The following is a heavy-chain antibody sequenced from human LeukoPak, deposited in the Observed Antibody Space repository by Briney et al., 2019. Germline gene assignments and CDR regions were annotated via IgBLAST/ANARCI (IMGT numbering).Heavy chain of an antibody. J-gene: IGHJ4*02. Sequence: TGGSLRLSCAASGFTFSSYGMHWVRQAPGKGLEWVAVISYDGSNKYYADSVKGRFTISRDNSKNTLYLQMNSLRAEDTAVYYCAKDRAAYYDFWSGYDYWGQGTLVTVSS. CDR3: AKDRAAYYDFWSGYDY. CDR1: GFTFSSYG. CDR2: ISYDGSNK. V-gene: IGHV3-30*18. D-gene: IGHD3-3*01.